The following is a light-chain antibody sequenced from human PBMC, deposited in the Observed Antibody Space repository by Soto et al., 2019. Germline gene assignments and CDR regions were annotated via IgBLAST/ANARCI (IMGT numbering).Light chain of an antibody. J-gene: IGLJ1*01. CDR3: NSFTTTNTYV. Sequence: QSVLTQPASVSGSPGQSITISCTGASSDVGGFDHVSWYQQHPGEVPRLLIYDVSSRPSGVSDRFSGSKSGNTASLTISGLQAEYEADSYCNSFTTTNTYVFGPGTKVTVL. CDR2: DVS. V-gene: IGLV2-14*03. CDR1: SSDVGGFDH.